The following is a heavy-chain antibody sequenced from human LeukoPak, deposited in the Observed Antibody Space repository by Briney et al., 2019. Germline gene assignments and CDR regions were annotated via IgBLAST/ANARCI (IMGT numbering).Heavy chain of an antibody. CDR2: IDPSGTTL. V-gene: IGHV3-11*01. D-gene: IGHD1-20*01. Sequence: GGSLRLSCAASGFTLRHYVMSWVRQAPGKGLEWVSYIDPSGTTLYYADSVKGRFIISRDNGKNSLYLQLRSLKDGDTAVYFCARAAYNWNWGQGTLVTVSS. CDR1: GFTLRHYV. CDR3: ARAAYNWN. J-gene: IGHJ4*02.